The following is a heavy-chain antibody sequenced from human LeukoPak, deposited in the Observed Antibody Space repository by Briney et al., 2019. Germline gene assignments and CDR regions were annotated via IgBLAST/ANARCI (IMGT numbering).Heavy chain of an antibody. Sequence: PSETLSLTCAVYGGSFSGHYWSWIRQPPGKGLEWIGEINHSGSTNYNPSLKSRVTISVDTSKNQFSLKLSSVTAADTAVYYCASLTGDLNLVDYWGQGTLVTVSS. CDR3: ASLTGDLNLVDY. D-gene: IGHD7-27*01. CDR2: INHSGST. J-gene: IGHJ4*02. CDR1: GGSFSGHY. V-gene: IGHV4-34*01.